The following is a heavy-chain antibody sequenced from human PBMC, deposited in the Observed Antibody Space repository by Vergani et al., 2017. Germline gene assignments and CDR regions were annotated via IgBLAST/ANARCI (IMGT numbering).Heavy chain of an antibody. CDR3: ARDRCSGGSCYSAVLGVDYGDYDWKET. D-gene: IGHD2-15*01. V-gene: IGHV3-53*01. CDR2: IYSGGST. CDR1: GFTVSSNY. Sequence: EVQLVESGGGLIQPGGSLRLSCAASGFTVSSNYMSWVRQAPGKGLEWVSVIYSGGSTYYADSVKGRFTISGDNSKNTLYLQMNSLRAEDTAVYYCARDRCSGGSCYSAVLGVDYGDYDWKETWGQGTLVTGSS. J-gene: IGHJ5*02.